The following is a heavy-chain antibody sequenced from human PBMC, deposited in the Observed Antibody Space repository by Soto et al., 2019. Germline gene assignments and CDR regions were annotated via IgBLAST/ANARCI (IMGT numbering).Heavy chain of an antibody. Sequence: SETLSLTCTVSGSSATSSSYHWGGIRQPPGMGLEWIGTVDSGGTTYNNPSLRSRVTISLDTSMNRFSLRLTSLTAADTAIYYCARRLNVAGGWFDLWGQGTLVT. CDR2: VDSGGTT. V-gene: IGHV4-39*01. D-gene: IGHD2-21*01. J-gene: IGHJ5*02. CDR3: ARRLNVAGGWFDL. CDR1: GSSATSSSYH.